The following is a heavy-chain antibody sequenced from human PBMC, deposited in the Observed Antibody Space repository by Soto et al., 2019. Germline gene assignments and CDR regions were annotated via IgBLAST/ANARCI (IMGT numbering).Heavy chain of an antibody. Sequence: GGSLRLSCAASGFTFSSYGMHWVRQAPGKGLEWVALISYDGSDKYYADSVKGRFTISRDNSKNTLYLQMNSPRVEDTAVYYCARDQLYYNDISGRPLNAFDVWGQGTMVTVSS. V-gene: IGHV3-30*03. CDR2: ISYDGSDK. D-gene: IGHD3-22*01. J-gene: IGHJ3*01. CDR3: ARDQLYYNDISGRPLNAFDV. CDR1: GFTFSSYG.